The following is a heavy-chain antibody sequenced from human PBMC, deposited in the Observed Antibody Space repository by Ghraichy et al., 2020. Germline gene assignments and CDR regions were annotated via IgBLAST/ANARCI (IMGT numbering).Heavy chain of an antibody. V-gene: IGHV4-39*01. CDR3: ARYIRMGDYYFDY. D-gene: IGHD3-16*01. CDR2: IEYSGST. Sequence: SETLSLTCAVSGGSISSSSYYWGWIRQAPEKGREWIGSIEYSGSTYNNPSLKSRVTISVDTSKNEFSLRLSSVTAADTAVYYCARYIRMGDYYFDYWGQGALVSVSS. J-gene: IGHJ4*02. CDR1: GGSISSSSYY.